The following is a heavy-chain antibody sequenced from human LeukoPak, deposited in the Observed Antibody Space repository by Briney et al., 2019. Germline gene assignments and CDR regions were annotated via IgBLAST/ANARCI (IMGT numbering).Heavy chain of an antibody. CDR3: AREWGSGSYYNWYNFDF. CDR2: IYHSGST. CDR1: GYSISSGYY. D-gene: IGHD3-10*01. J-gene: IGHJ4*02. Sequence: SETLSLTCGVSGYSISSGYYWGWIRQPPGKGLEWSGSIYHSGSTSYNASLKGRVTISVDTSKNQFSLKLTSVTAADTAVYYCAREWGSGSYYNWYNFDFWGQGTLVTVSS. V-gene: IGHV4-38-2*02.